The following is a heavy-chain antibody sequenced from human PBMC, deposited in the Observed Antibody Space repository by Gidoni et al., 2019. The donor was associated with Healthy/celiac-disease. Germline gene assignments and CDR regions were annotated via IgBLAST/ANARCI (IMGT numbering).Heavy chain of an antibody. CDR2: ISSSSSTI. V-gene: IGHV3-48*02. D-gene: IGHD6-19*01. J-gene: IGHJ4*02. Sequence: EVQLVESGGGLVQPGGSLRLSCAAPGFTFSSYSMNWVRQAPGKGLEWVSYISSSSSTIYYADSVKGRVTISRDNAKNSLYLQMNSLRDEDTAVYYCAREYSSGWWSYYFDYWGQGTLVTVSS. CDR3: AREYSSGWWSYYFDY. CDR1: GFTFSSYS.